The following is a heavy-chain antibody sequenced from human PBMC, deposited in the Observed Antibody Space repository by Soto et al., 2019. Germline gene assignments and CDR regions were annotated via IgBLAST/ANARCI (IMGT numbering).Heavy chain of an antibody. V-gene: IGHV3-33*01. CDR2: IWYDGSNK. CDR3: ARSQWELNYYYYGMDV. D-gene: IGHD1-26*01. J-gene: IGHJ6*04. Sequence: GGSLRLSCAASGFTFSSYGMHWVRQAPGKGLEWVAVIWYDGSNKYYADSVKGRFTISRDNSKNTLYLQMNSLRAEDTAVYYCARSQWELNYYYYGMDVWGKGTTVTVSS. CDR1: GFTFSSYG.